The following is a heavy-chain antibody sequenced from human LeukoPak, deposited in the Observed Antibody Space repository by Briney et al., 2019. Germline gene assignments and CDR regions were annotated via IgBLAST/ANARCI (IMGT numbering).Heavy chain of an antibody. CDR3: ARRRGEGRGISMVRGVRAPSYNWFDP. D-gene: IGHD3-10*01. V-gene: IGHV4-34*01. J-gene: IGHJ5*02. Sequence: SETLSLTCAVYGGSFSGYYWGWIRQPPGKGLEWIGSIYYSGSTYYNPSLKSRVTISVDTSKNQFSLKLSSVTAADTAVYYCARRRGEGRGISMVRGVRAPSYNWFDPWGHGTLVTVSS. CDR1: GGSFSGYY. CDR2: IYYSGST.